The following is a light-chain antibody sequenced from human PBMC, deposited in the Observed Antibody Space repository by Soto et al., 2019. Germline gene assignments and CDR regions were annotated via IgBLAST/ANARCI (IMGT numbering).Light chain of an antibody. CDR3: QQYGSSLWT. V-gene: IGKV3-15*01. Sequence: EIVMTQSPATLSASPGERATLSCRASQTISKKLAWYQHKPGQAPRLLIYGASTRVTGIPARFSGSGSGTEFTLTISSLQSEDFAVYYCQQYGSSLWTFGQGTKVEIK. CDR1: QTISKK. J-gene: IGKJ1*01. CDR2: GAS.